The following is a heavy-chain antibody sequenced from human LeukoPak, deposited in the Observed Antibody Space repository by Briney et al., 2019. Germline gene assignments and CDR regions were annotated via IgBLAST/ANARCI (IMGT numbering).Heavy chain of an antibody. Sequence: ASVKVSCKASGFTFTNYGFSWVRQAPGQGLEWMGWISAYNGNTNYAEQFQGRSTMTTDTSTSTTYMELRSLRADDTAVYYCARRQGPGLWFGESSYGMDVWGQGTTVTVSS. V-gene: IGHV1-18*04. CDR2: ISAYNGNT. D-gene: IGHD3-10*01. CDR3: ARRQGPGLWFGESSYGMDV. CDR1: GFTFTNYG. J-gene: IGHJ6*02.